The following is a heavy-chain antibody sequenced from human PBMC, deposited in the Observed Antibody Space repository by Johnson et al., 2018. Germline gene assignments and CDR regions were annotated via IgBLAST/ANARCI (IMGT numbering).Heavy chain of an antibody. J-gene: IGHJ6*03. D-gene: IGHD1-1*01. CDR3: ARDGRTTSAYFYYYFMDV. CDR2: ISSSTNYI. Sequence: VQLVESAGGLVKPGGSLRLSCTASGFAFSSYSMHWVRQAPGKGLEWVSSISSSTNYIYYAASVKGRFSISRDNAKNSLYLQMNSLRAEDTAVYYCARDGRTTSAYFYYYFMDVGGKGTTVTVSS. CDR1: GFAFSSYS. V-gene: IGHV3-21*01.